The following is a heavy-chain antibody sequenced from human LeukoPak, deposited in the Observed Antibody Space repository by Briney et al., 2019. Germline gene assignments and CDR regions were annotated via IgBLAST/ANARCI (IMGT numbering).Heavy chain of an antibody. CDR2: INGDNGNT. CDR3: ARSSSGTYHY. Sequence: GASVKVSCKTSGYNFPSYTMHWLRQAPGQSPEWMGSINGDNGNTKYSEKFQDRVTFTRDTSASSAYMELSSLRSEDTAVHYCARSSSGTYHYWGQGTLVTVSS. J-gene: IGHJ4*02. V-gene: IGHV1-3*01. D-gene: IGHD3-10*01. CDR1: GYNFPSYT.